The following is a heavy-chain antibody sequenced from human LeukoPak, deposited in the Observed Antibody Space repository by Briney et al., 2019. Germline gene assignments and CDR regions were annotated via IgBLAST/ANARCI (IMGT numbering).Heavy chain of an antibody. CDR1: GGSISSYY. J-gene: IGHJ3*02. CDR2: IYYSGST. V-gene: IGHV4-59*01. Sequence: SETLSLTCTVSGGSISSYYWSWIRQPPGKGLEWIGYIYYSGSTNYNPSLKSRVTISVDTSKNRFSLKLSSVTAADTAVYYCARGLYSGSYYDAFDIWGQGTMVTVSS. CDR3: ARGLYSGSYYDAFDI. D-gene: IGHD1-26*01.